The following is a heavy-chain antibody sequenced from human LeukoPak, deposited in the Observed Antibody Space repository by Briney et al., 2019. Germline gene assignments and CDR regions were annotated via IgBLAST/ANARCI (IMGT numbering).Heavy chain of an antibody. CDR3: ARDWTESVDIVATIKFYYYYGMDV. CDR2: ISSSSSYI. CDR1: GFTFSSYS. V-gene: IGHV3-21*01. J-gene: IGHJ6*02. Sequence: GGSLRLSCAASGFTFSSYSMNWVRQAPGKGLGWVSSISSSSSYIYYADSVKGRFTISRDNAKNSLYLQMNSLRAEDTAAYYCARDWTESVDIVATIKFYYYYGMDVWGQGTTVTVSS. D-gene: IGHD5-12*01.